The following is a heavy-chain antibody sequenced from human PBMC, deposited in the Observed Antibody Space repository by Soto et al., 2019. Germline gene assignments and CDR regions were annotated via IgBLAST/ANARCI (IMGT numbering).Heavy chain of an antibody. CDR3: ARERGVTGTTEGNFEF. CDR1: GDSFTNYA. Sequence: QVQLVQSGAEVKRSGSSVKVSCKISGDSFTNYAISWVRQAPGQGLEWMGGIIPVFGSANYAQKFQGRVTIRADASTRTAFMELSSLRVEDTALYFCARERGVTGTTEGNFEFGGQGTLVIVSS. J-gene: IGHJ4*02. D-gene: IGHD1-7*01. V-gene: IGHV1-69*01. CDR2: IIPVFGSA.